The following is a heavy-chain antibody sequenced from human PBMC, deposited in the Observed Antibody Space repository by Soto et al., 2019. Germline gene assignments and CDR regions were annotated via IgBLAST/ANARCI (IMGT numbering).Heavy chain of an antibody. CDR2: ISSNGYST. CDR3: ARDPGLHNNYYYYYYMDV. J-gene: IGHJ6*03. Sequence: PGGSLRLSCAASGFTFSGYAMHWVRQAPGKGPEYVSAISSNGYSTYYANSVKGRFTISRDNSKNTLYLQMDSLRGEDMAVYYCARDPGLHNNYYYYYYMDVWGKGTTVTVSS. V-gene: IGHV3-64*01. D-gene: IGHD4-4*01. CDR1: GFTFSGYA.